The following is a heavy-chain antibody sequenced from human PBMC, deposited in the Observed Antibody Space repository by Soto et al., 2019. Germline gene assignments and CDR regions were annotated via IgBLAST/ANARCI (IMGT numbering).Heavy chain of an antibody. CDR3: AGDGGVTGENWFDP. CDR2: ISDDGNNK. D-gene: IGHD3-16*01. CDR1: GFTFSTYA. V-gene: IGHV3-30-3*01. J-gene: IGHJ5*02. Sequence: QVQLVESGGGVVQPGRSLRLSCVASGFTFSTYAMHWVRQAPGKGLEWVAVISDDGNNKYYADSVKGRFTISRDKSNNTVYLKMNSLRAEDTAVYYCAGDGGVTGENWFDPWGQGTLVTVSS.